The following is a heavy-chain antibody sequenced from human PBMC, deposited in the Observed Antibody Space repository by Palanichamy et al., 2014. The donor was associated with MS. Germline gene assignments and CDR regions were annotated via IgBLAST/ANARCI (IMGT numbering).Heavy chain of an antibody. CDR1: GGSVSSGAHY. J-gene: IGHJ2*01. D-gene: IGHD2-21*01. V-gene: IGHV4-61*08. CDR2: IYYSGGT. Sequence: QVQLQESGPGPVKPSETLSLTCTVSGGSVSSGAHYWSWIRQPPGKGLEWIGYIYYSGGTTYNPSLKSRVTMSVDTSKIQFYLRLSSVTATDTAVYYCARHSRYWYFDLWGRGTLVTVSS. CDR3: ARHSRYWYFDL.